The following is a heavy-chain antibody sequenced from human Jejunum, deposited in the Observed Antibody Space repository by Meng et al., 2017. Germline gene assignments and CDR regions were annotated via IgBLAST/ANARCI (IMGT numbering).Heavy chain of an antibody. CDR1: GASISRTNW. Sequence: QVQLPDPGPGLVKPSGTLSLTCAVSGASISRTNWWSWVRQPPGKGLEWIGKIDPSESTHYNPSLKGRVTISADRSKNQFSLRLTSVTAADTAIYYCARAYCTDVSCHDFFDSWGQGTLVTVSS. D-gene: IGHD2-8*01. J-gene: IGHJ4*02. V-gene: IGHV4-4*02. CDR2: IDPSEST. CDR3: ARAYCTDVSCHDFFDS.